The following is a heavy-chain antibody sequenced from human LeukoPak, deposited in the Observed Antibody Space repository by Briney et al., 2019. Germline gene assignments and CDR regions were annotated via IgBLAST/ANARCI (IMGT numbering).Heavy chain of an antibody. CDR3: AREGGPWFGELSC. CDR2: IIPILGIA. J-gene: IGHJ4*02. Sequence: SVKVSCKASGGTFSSYAISWVRQAPGQGLEWMGRIIPILGIANYAQKFQGRVTITADKSTSTAYMELSSLRSEDTAVYYCAREGGPWFGELSCWGQGTLVTVSS. CDR1: GGTFSSYA. V-gene: IGHV1-69*04. D-gene: IGHD3-10*01.